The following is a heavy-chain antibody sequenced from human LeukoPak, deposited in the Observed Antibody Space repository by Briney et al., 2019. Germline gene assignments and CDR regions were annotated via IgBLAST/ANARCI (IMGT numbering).Heavy chain of an antibody. CDR1: GFTVSSNY. J-gene: IGHJ4*02. Sequence: GGSLRLSCAASGFTVSSNYMSWVRQAPGKGLEWVSVIYSGGNTYYADSVKGRFTISRDNSKNTLYLQMNSLRAEDTAVYYCARASLWFGEALRGYWGQGTLVTVSS. CDR3: ARASLWFGEALRGY. V-gene: IGHV3-66*01. CDR2: IYSGGNT. D-gene: IGHD3-10*01.